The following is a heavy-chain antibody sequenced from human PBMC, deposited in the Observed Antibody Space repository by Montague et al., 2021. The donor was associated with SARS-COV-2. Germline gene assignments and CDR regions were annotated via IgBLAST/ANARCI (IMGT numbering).Heavy chain of an antibody. V-gene: IGHV4-39*01. CDR1: GGSISSSSYY. D-gene: IGHD3-3*01. CDR2: IYYSGST. CDR3: ARQKMGSVTIFGVVMHDRWLDP. Sequence: SETLSLTCTVSGGSISSSSYYWGWIRQPPGKGLEWIGNIYYSGSTYYNPSLKSRVTISVDTSKNQFSLKLSSATAADTAVYYCARQKMGSVTIFGVVMHDRWLDPWGQGTLVTVSS. J-gene: IGHJ5*02.